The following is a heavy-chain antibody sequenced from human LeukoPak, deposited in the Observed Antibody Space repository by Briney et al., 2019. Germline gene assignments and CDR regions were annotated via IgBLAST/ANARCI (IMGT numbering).Heavy chain of an antibody. V-gene: IGHV3-53*01. CDR3: ARGGLYYFDY. CDR2: IYSGGST. Sequence: PPSETLSLTCAVSGGSISSSNWWSWVRQAPGKGLEWVSVIYSGGSTYYADSVKGRFTISRDNSKNTLYLQMNSLRAEDTAVYYCARGGLYYFDYWGQGTLVTVSS. J-gene: IGHJ4*02. CDR1: GGSISSSNW.